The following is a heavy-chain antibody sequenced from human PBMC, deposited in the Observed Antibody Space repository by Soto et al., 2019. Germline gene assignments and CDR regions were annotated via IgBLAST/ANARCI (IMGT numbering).Heavy chain of an antibody. CDR3: TTGLLGYYYGMDV. CDR2: IKSKTDGETT. Sequence: EVQLVESGGGLVKPGGSLRLSCAASGFTFSNAWMSWVRQAPGKGLEWVGRIKSKTDGETTDYAAPVKGRFTISRDDSKNTLYLQMNSLKTEDTAVYYCTTGLLGYYYGMDVWGQGTTVTVSS. D-gene: IGHD3-16*01. J-gene: IGHJ6*02. V-gene: IGHV3-15*01. CDR1: GFTFSNAW.